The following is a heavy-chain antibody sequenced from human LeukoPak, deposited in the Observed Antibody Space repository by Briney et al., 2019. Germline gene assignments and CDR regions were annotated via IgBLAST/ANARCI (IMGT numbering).Heavy chain of an antibody. V-gene: IGHV5-10-1*01. CDR2: IDPSDSYT. Sequence: GESLKISCKGSGYSFTGYWISWVRQMPGKGMEWMGRIDPSDSYTNYSPSFQGHVTISADKSISTAYLQWSSLKASDTAMYYCATSLRGYSGYDWNYWGQGTLVTVSS. CDR1: GYSFTGYW. D-gene: IGHD5-12*01. J-gene: IGHJ4*02. CDR3: ATSLRGYSGYDWNY.